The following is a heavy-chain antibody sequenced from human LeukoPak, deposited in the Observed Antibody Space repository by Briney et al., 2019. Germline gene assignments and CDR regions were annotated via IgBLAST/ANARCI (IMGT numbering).Heavy chain of an antibody. D-gene: IGHD1-1*01. CDR2: MHPDGGDT. V-gene: IGHV1-8*02. Sequence: ASVKVFCKASGGTFSSYAISWVRQAPGQGLEWMGWMHPDGGDTGYAPKFQGRVTMTRNTSITTAYMELSSLRPEDTAVYYCARHFGTGDNFDYWGQGTLLIVSS. CDR3: ARHFGTGDNFDY. CDR1: GGTFSSYA. J-gene: IGHJ4*02.